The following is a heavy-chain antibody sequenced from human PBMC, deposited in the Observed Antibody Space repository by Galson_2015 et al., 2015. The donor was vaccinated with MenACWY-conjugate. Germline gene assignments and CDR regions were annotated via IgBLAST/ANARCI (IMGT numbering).Heavy chain of an antibody. D-gene: IGHD6-19*01. CDR3: ARGVAGTPNAGMDV. J-gene: IGHJ6*02. Sequence: ETLSLTCTVSGGSISSYYWSWIRQPPGKGLEWIGYIYYSGSTNYNPSLKSRVTISVDTSKNRFSLKLSSVTAADTAVYYCARGVAGTPNAGMDVWGQGTTVTVSS. CDR2: IYYSGST. CDR1: GGSISSYY. V-gene: IGHV4-59*08.